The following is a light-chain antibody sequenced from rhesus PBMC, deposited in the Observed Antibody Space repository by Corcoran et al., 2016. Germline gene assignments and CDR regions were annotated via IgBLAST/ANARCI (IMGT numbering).Light chain of an antibody. Sequence: ETVVTQSPATLALSPGERATLSYRASQSVGSYLAWYQQKPGQAPRLLIYCASSMATGIPDRFSGSGSGTDFTLTSSSLEPEDVGVYYCQQSSNLWTFGQGTKVEIK. V-gene: IGKV3-24*04. J-gene: IGKJ1*01. CDR2: CAS. CDR3: QQSSNLWT. CDR1: QSVGSY.